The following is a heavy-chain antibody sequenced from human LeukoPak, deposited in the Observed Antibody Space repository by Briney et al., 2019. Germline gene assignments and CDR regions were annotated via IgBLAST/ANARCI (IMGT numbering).Heavy chain of an antibody. V-gene: IGHV4-39*01. CDR3: APLGGFWSGPHLNWFDP. CDR2: IYYSGST. Sequence: SETLSLTCTVSGGSISSSSYYWGWIRQPPGKGLEWIGSIYYSGSTYYNPSLKSRVTISVDTSKNQFSLKLSSVTAADTAVYYCAPLGGFWSGPHLNWFDPWGQGTLVTVSS. CDR1: GGSISSSSYY. J-gene: IGHJ5*02. D-gene: IGHD3-3*01.